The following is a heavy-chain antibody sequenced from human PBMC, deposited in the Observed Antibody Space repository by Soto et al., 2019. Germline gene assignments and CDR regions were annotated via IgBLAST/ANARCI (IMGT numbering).Heavy chain of an antibody. J-gene: IGHJ5*02. D-gene: IGHD6-13*01. CDR3: ARSQTGYSSSWYKGWFDP. V-gene: IGHV4-39*01. Sequence: LSLTCTVSGGSISSSSYYWGWIRQPPGKGLEWIGSIYYSGSTYYNPSLKSRVTISVDTSKNQFSLKLSSVTAADTAVYYCARSQTGYSSSWYKGWFDPWGQGTLVTVSS. CDR2: IYYSGST. CDR1: GGSISSSSYY.